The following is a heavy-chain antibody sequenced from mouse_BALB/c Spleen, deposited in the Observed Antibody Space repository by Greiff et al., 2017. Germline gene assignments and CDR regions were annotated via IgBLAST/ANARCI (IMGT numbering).Heavy chain of an antibody. CDR3: ARSGGSSYNYAMDY. Sequence: VQLQQSGAELVKPGASVKLSCTASGFNIKDTYMHWVKQRPEQGLEWIGEIYPGSGNTYYNEKFKGKATLTADKSSSTAYMQLSSLTSEDSAVYFCARSGGSSYNYAMDYWGQGTSVTVSS. J-gene: IGHJ4*01. D-gene: IGHD1-1*01. CDR1: GFNIKDTY. V-gene: IGHV1-77*01. CDR2: IYPGSGNT.